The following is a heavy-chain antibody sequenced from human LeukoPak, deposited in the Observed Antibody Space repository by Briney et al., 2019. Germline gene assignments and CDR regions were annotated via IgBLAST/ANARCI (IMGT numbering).Heavy chain of an antibody. D-gene: IGHD6-13*01. Sequence: SVKVSCKASGGTFSSYAMSWVRQAPGQGLEWMGRIIPIFGIANYAQKFQGRVTITADKSTSTAYMELSSLRSEDTAVYYCARDGSSWVFDPWGQGTLVTVSS. CDR3: ARDGSSWVFDP. V-gene: IGHV1-69*04. J-gene: IGHJ5*02. CDR2: IIPIFGIA. CDR1: GGTFSSYA.